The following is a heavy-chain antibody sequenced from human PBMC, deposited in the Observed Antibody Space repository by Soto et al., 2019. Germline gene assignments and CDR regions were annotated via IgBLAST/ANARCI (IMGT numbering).Heavy chain of an antibody. J-gene: IGHJ4*02. CDR3: ARACSSNSCYDVFDY. Sequence: SETLSLTCTVPGGSISSYYWSWIRQPAGKGLEWIGRIYTSGSTNYNPSLKSRVTMSVDTSKNQFSLKLSSVTAADTAVYYCARACSSNSCYDVFDYWGQGTLVTVSS. V-gene: IGHV4-4*07. CDR2: IYTSGST. D-gene: IGHD2-2*01. CDR1: GGSISSYY.